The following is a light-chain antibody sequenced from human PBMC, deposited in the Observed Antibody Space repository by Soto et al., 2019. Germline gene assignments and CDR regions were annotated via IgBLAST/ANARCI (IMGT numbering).Light chain of an antibody. CDR3: QHYNNYSPT. J-gene: IGKJ4*01. CDR1: QSISNC. Sequence: DIQMTQSPSALSASVGDRVTITCRSSQSISNCLAWYQQKPGKAPNLLIYKATGLESGVPSRFSGSGSRTEFTLTSSSLQPDDSAKYYCQHYNNYSPTFGGGTQVEIK. CDR2: KAT. V-gene: IGKV1-5*03.